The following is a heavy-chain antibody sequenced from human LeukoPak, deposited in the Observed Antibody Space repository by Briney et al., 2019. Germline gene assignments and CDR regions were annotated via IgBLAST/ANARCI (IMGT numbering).Heavy chain of an antibody. J-gene: IGHJ4*02. CDR2: MRPTSGDS. D-gene: IGHD2-2*01. CDR3: STEDKYCTTTTCADY. Sequence: ASVKVSCKASGYTFTTYYVHWVRQAPGQGLEWMGYMRPTSGDSNFAQKFQDRVTMTRDTSISTAYLKLSRLTSDDTAVYYCSTEDKYCTTTTCADYWGQGTLVTVSS. CDR1: GYTFTTYY. V-gene: IGHV1-2*02.